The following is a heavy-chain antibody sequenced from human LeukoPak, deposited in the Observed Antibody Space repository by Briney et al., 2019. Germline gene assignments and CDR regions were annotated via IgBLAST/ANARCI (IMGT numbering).Heavy chain of an antibody. CDR3: AINTPYYYGSGKLDY. V-gene: IGHV4-39*01. J-gene: IGHJ4*02. CDR1: GGSISSSSYY. Sequence: SETLSLTCTVSGGSISSSSYYWGWIRQPPGKGLEWIGSIYYSGSTYYNPSLKSRVTISVDTSKNQFSLKLSSVTAADTAVYYCAINTPYYYGSGKLDYWGQGTLVTVSS. CDR2: IYYSGST. D-gene: IGHD3-10*01.